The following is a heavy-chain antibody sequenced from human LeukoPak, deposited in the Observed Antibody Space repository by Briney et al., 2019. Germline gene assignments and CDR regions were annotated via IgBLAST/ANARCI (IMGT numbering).Heavy chain of an antibody. J-gene: IGHJ4*02. V-gene: IGHV3-23*01. CDR2: IGSDTTLT. CDR3: AKDRNGWPTNFDS. CDR1: GFRFSSDA. Sequence: PGGSLRLSCAASGFRFSSDAMSWVRQAPGKGLEWVSYIGSDTTLTKYADSVKGRFTISRDNYKNTLYLQMNSLRAEDTAVYYCAKDRNGWPTNFDSGGQGTLVTVSA. D-gene: IGHD6-19*01.